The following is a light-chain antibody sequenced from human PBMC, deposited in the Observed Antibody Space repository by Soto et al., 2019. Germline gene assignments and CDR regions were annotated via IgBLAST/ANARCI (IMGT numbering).Light chain of an antibody. J-gene: IGKJ1*01. CDR2: AAS. V-gene: IGKV1-27*01. Sequence: DMQMTQSPSSLSASVGDRVTITCRASQGISHFLAWYQQKPGKVPKLLIYAASILQSGVPPRFSGSGSGTDFTLTISSLQPEDVATYYCQKYNTVPRTFGQGTKVEI. CDR1: QGISHF. CDR3: QKYNTVPRT.